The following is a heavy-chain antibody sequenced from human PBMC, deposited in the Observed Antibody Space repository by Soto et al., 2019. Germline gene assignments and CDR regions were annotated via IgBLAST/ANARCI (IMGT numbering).Heavy chain of an antibody. CDR1: CGSISSGGYY. Sequence: SETLSLTCTVSCGSISSGGYYWSWIRQHPGKGLEWIGYIYYSGSTYYNPSLKSRVTISVDTSKNQFSLKLSSVTAADTAVYYCARASVAGLFDYWGQGTLVTVSS. CDR2: IYYSGST. D-gene: IGHD6-19*01. CDR3: ARASVAGLFDY. J-gene: IGHJ4*02. V-gene: IGHV4-31*03.